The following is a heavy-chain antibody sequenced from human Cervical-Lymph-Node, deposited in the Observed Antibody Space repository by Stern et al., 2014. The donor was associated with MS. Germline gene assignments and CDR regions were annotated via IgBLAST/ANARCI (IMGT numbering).Heavy chain of an antibody. CDR3: ARAGITMIVVDLYAFDI. CDR2: IIPLFGTA. V-gene: IGHV1-69*01. J-gene: IGHJ3*02. Sequence: QVQLVQSGAEVKKPGSSAKVSCKASGGTFSSYAISWVRQAPGQGLEWMGGIIPLFGTANYAQKFQGRVTITADESTSTAYMELSSLRSEDTAVYYCARAGITMIVVDLYAFDIWGQGTMVTVSS. CDR1: GGTFSSYA. D-gene: IGHD3-22*01.